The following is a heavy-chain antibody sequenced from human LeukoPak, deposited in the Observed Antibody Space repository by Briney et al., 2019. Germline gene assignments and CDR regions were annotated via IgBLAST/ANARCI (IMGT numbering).Heavy chain of an antibody. CDR2: ISAYNGNT. D-gene: IGHD6-19*01. J-gene: IGHJ4*02. V-gene: IGHV1-18*01. Sequence: ASVKVSCKASGYTFSNYGVSWVQQAPGQGLEWMGWISAYNGNTNYAQKLQGRLTMTTDTSTSTAYMELRSLRSDDTAVYYCARDIGSGSGWREPRNWGQGTLVTVSS. CDR3: ARDIGSGSGWREPRN. CDR1: GYTFSNYG.